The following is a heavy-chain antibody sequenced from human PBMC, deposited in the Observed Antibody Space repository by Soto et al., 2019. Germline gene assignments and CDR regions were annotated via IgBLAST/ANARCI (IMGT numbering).Heavy chain of an antibody. J-gene: IGHJ4*02. V-gene: IGHV1-3*01. D-gene: IGHD2-2*03. CDR1: GYTFSSYA. CDR3: ARVDWTY. Sequence: GASVKFSCKASGYTFSSYAIHWVRQAPGQVLECMVWINAGNGNTKDXXKFQGRVXXTGDTAGSIAXMELNXVRSEDTAVYYCARVDWTYWVQGTLVTVSS. CDR2: INAGNGNT.